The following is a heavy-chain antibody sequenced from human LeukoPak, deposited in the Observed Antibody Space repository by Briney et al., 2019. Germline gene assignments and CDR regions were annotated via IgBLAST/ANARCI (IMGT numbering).Heavy chain of an antibody. CDR1: GYNFAIYW. Sequence: GESLKISCKGSGYNFAIYWIAWVRQMPGKGLEWMGIIYPGDSDTRYSPSFQGQVTISADKSISTAYLQWSSLKASDTAMYYCARLSVVGATNAVIDYWGQGTLVTVSS. V-gene: IGHV5-51*01. CDR2: IYPGDSDT. CDR3: ARLSVVGATNAVIDY. J-gene: IGHJ4*02. D-gene: IGHD1-26*01.